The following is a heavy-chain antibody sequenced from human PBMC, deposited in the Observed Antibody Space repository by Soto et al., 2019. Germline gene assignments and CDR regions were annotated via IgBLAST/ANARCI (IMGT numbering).Heavy chain of an antibody. D-gene: IGHD3-3*01. CDR2: IYHSGST. CDR1: GGSISSGGYS. CDR3: ASESYYDFWSGYYRDY. Sequence: QLQLQESGSGLVKPSQTLSLTCAVSGGSISSGGYSWSWIRQPPGKGLEWIGYIYHSGSTYYNPSLTSRVTISVARSKNQFSLKLSSVTAADTAVYYCASESYYDFWSGYYRDYWGQGTLVTVSS. V-gene: IGHV4-30-2*01. J-gene: IGHJ4*02.